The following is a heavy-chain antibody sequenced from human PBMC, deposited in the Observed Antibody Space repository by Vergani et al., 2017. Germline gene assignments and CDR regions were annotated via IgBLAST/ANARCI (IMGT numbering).Heavy chain of an antibody. CDR3: AREERSNTSPFVGD. CDR1: GFTFSNSA. CDR2: ISGHGDRT. J-gene: IGHJ4*02. V-gene: IGHV3-23*01. Sequence: EVHLLESGGGQVEAGGSLRLSCVASGFTFSNSAMSWVRQTSGKGLEWVSAISGHGDRTYYADSVKGRFTIYRDNSKNTVYLQMKSLKAEDRATYYCAREERSNTSPFVGDWGQGTLVTV. D-gene: IGHD2/OR15-2a*01.